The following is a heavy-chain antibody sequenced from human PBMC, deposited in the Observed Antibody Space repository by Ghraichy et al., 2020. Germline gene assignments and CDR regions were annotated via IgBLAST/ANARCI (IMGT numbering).Heavy chain of an antibody. J-gene: IGHJ6*02. CDR1: GGSISPYY. CDR2: IFHSGTA. CDR3: ARHMDHGGNSLYYEMDV. Sequence: SETLSLTCLVSGGSISPYYWSWIRQSPGKGLEWIGYIFHSGTANYNPSLRSRVTISVDTSQNQFSLRLSSVTAADTALYYCARHMDHGGNSLYYEMDVWGQGATVTVSS. D-gene: IGHD4-23*01. V-gene: IGHV4-59*08.